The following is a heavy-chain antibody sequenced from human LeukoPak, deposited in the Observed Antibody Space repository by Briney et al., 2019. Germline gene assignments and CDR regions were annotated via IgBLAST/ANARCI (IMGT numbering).Heavy chain of an antibody. CDR2: ISAYNGNT. J-gene: IGHJ4*02. V-gene: IGHV1-18*04. D-gene: IGHD3-22*01. CDR1: GYTFTGYY. CDR3: ARARATYNYYDSSGYETD. Sequence: ASVKVSCKASGYTFTGYYMHWVRQAPGQGLEWMGWISAYNGNTNYAQKLQGRVTMTTDTSTSTAYMELRSLRSDDTAVYYCARARATYNYYDSSGYETDWGQGTLVTVSS.